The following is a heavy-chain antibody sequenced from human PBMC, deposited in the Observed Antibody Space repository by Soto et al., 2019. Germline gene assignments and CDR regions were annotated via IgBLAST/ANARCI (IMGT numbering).Heavy chain of an antibody. CDR1: GFTFSDHY. D-gene: IGHD6-19*01. Sequence: EVQLVESGGGLVQPGGSLRLSCAASGFTFSDHYMDWVRQAPGKGLEWVGRTRNKANSYTTEYAASVKGRFTISRDDSKTSLYLQMNSLKTEDTAVYYCARGGEAYSSGCSGTGYFDYWGQGTLVTVSS. V-gene: IGHV3-72*01. CDR2: TRNKANSYTT. CDR3: ARGGEAYSSGCSGTGYFDY. J-gene: IGHJ4*02.